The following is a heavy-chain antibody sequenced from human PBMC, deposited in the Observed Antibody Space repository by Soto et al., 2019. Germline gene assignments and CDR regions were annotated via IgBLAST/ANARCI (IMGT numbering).Heavy chain of an antibody. D-gene: IGHD2-8*01. J-gene: IGHJ5*02. CDR1: GFTFNNYI. CDR2: ISSGSSYI. Sequence: GGSLRLSCVGSGFTFNNYIMTWVRQAPGKGLEWVSSISSGSSYIYYAESLKGRFTISRDDARNSLYLQMNNLRVDDTAVYYCLRDSLMTTSWGQATLVTVSS. V-gene: IGHV3-21*01. CDR3: LRDSLMTTS.